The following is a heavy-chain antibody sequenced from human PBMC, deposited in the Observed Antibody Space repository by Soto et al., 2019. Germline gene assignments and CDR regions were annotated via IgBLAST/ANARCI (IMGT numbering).Heavy chain of an antibody. Sequence: EVQLVESGGGLVKPGGSLRLSCAASGFTFSSYSMNWVRQAPGKGLEWVSSISSSSSDIYYADSVKGRFTISRDNAKNSLYLQRNSLRAEDPAVYYCAGDTYYYGWGGYSPWGQGTLVTVSS. CDR3: AGDTYYYGWGGYSP. D-gene: IGHD3-10*01. V-gene: IGHV3-21*01. CDR1: GFTFSSYS. CDR2: ISSSSSDI. J-gene: IGHJ5*02.